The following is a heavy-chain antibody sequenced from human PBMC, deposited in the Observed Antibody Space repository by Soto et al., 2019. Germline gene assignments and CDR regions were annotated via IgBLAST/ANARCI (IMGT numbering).Heavy chain of an antibody. CDR3: AGALENPYFYYGLNV. D-gene: IGHD1-1*01. J-gene: IGHJ6*02. CDR1: GFSFRSYG. V-gene: IGHV3-30*03. CDR2: TTYDGGIK. Sequence: GGSLRLCCAASGFSFRSYGMEWFRLAPGKGLEWVAATTYDGGIKHYVDSVKGRFTISRDNSKNTLYLQMNSLRVEDTATYYCAGALENPYFYYGLNVWGQGTTVTVSS.